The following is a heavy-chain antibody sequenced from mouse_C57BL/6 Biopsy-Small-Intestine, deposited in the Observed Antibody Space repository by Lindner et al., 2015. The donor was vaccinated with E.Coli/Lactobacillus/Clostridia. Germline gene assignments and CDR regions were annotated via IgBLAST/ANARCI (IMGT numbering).Heavy chain of an antibody. CDR1: GYSFTGYY. V-gene: IGHV1-42*01. CDR2: INPITGGT. J-gene: IGHJ2*01. CDR3: ARSYYDNLDY. D-gene: IGHD2-10*01. Sequence: VQLQESGPELVKPGASVKISCKASGYSFTGYYMNWVKQSPEKSLEWIGEINPITGGTTYNQKFKAKATLTVDKSSSTAYMQFNSLTSEDSAVYYCARSYYDNLDYWGQGTTLTVSS.